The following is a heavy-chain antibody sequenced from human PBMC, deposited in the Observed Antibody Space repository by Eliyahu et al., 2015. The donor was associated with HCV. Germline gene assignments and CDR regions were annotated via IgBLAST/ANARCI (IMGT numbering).Heavy chain of an antibody. J-gene: IGHJ4*02. CDR3: ARTSSGNTFDY. CDR2: ISAYNGDT. Sequence: QVQLVQSGAEVKKSGASVKVSCKTSGYTFSTYGISWVRQAPGQGLEWMAWISAYNGDTNFAQKIQGRVTLTTDTSTSTAYMELRSLRSDDTALYYCARTSSGNTFDYWGQGTLVTVSS. V-gene: IGHV1-18*01. D-gene: IGHD1-26*01. CDR1: GYTFSTYG.